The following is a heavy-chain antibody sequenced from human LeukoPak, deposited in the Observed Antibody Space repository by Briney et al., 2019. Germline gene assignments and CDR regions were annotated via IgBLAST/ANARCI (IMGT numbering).Heavy chain of an antibody. J-gene: IGHJ4*02. CDR3: VRDLGVDTTMIFFDY. D-gene: IGHD5-18*01. CDR1: GYTFTGYY. CDR2: ISAYNGHI. V-gene: IGHV1-18*04. Sequence: ASVKVSCKASGYTFTGYYMHWVRQAPGQGLEWMGWISAYNGHINYAQKFQGRVTMTTDISTSTAYMEVRSLRSEDTAVYYCVRDLGVDTTMIFFDYWGQGSVVTVSS.